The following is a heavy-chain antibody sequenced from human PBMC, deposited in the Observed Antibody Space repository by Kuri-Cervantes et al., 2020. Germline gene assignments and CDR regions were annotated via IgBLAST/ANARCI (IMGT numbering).Heavy chain of an antibody. D-gene: IGHD4-17*01. CDR3: ARTDDYGDYPGAFDI. Sequence: SGPTLVKPTQTLTLTCTFSGFSLSISGVGVGWIRQPPGKALEWLALIYWDDDKRYSPSLKSRLTITKDTSKNQVVLTMTNMDPVDTATYYCARTDDYGDYPGAFDIWGQGTMVTVSS. CDR2: IYWDDDK. J-gene: IGHJ3*02. CDR1: GFSLSISGVG. V-gene: IGHV2-5*02.